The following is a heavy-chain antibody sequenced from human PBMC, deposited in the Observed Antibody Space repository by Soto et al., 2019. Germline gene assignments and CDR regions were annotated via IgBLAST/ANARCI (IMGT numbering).Heavy chain of an antibody. CDR2: ISGSGGST. CDR1: GFTFSSYA. V-gene: IGHV3-23*01. CDR3: ATPPGYSSGWYFGYYFDY. D-gene: IGHD6-19*01. Sequence: EVQLLESGGGLVQPGGSLGLSCAASGFTFSSYAMSWVRQAPGKGLEWVSAISGSGGSTYYADSVKGRFTISRDNSKNTLYLQMNSLRAEDTAVYYCATPPGYSSGWYFGYYFDYWGQGTLVTVSS. J-gene: IGHJ4*02.